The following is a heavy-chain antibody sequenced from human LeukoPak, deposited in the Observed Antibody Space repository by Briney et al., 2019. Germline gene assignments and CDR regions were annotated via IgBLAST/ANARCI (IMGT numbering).Heavy chain of an antibody. J-gene: IGHJ6*02. CDR2: TYYRSRWYN. Sequence: SQTLSLTCAISGDSVSTNSAAWSWIRQSPSRGLEWLGRTYYRSRWYNDYAVSVKSRITIKSDTSKNQFALQLNSVTPEDTAVYYCARDRDLGNYYDGMVVWGQGTTVTVSS. V-gene: IGHV6-1*01. CDR1: GDSVSTNSAA. D-gene: IGHD7-27*01. CDR3: ARDRDLGNYYDGMVV.